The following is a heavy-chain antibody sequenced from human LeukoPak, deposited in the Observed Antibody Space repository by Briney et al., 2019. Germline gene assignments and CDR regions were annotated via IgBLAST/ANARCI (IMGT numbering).Heavy chain of an antibody. CDR2: INHSGST. J-gene: IGHJ6*03. Sequence: SETLSLTCAVYGGSFSGYYWSWIRQPPGKGLEWIGEINHSGSTNYNPSLKSRVTISVDTSKNQFSLKLSSVTAADTAVYYCARRACSSWPAWRYYYYMDVWGKGTTVTISS. CDR3: ARRACSSWPAWRYYYYMDV. V-gene: IGHV4-34*01. CDR1: GGSFSGYY. D-gene: IGHD6-13*01.